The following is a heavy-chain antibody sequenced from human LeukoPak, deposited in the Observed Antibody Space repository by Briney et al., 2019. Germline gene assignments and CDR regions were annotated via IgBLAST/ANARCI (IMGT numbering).Heavy chain of an antibody. D-gene: IGHD3-10*01. Sequence: GGSLRLSCAAYGFTFSSYGMHWVRQAPGKGLEWVAVISYDGSNKYYADSVKGRFTISRDNSKNTLYLQMNSLRAEDTAVYYCARVVPNTMVLGVPDPNRVSYYYYGMDVWGQGTTVTVSS. CDR3: ARVVPNTMVLGVPDPNRVSYYYYGMDV. CDR2: ISYDGSNK. CDR1: GFTFSSYG. J-gene: IGHJ6*02. V-gene: IGHV3-30*03.